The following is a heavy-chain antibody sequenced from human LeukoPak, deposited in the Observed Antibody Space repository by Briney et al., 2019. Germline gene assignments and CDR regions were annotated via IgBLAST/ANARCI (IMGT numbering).Heavy chain of an antibody. D-gene: IGHD2-15*01. CDR3: AREVVAGDDAFDI. J-gene: IGHJ3*02. Sequence: LRLSCAISGDSVSSNSAAWNWIRQSPSRGLEWLGRTYYRSKWYNDYALSVESRITINPDTSKNQFSLQLNSVTPEDTAVYYCAREVVAGDDAFDIWAKGQWSPSLQ. CDR1: GDSVSSNSAA. CDR2: TYYRSKWYN. V-gene: IGHV6-1*01.